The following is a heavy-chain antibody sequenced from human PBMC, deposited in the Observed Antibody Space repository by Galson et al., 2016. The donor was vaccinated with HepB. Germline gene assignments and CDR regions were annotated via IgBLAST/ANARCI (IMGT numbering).Heavy chain of an antibody. V-gene: IGHV3-33*01. Sequence: LRLSCAASGFIFSNYGMHWVRQAPGKGLEWVAVIWYDGSKNYYTDSVKGRFTISRDNSKNTLYLQMNSLRAEDTAVYYCAGVSSTSCYGCVELNYWGQGTLVTVSS. CDR3: AGVSSTSCYGCVELNY. CDR1: GFIFSNYG. J-gene: IGHJ4*02. CDR2: IWYDGSKN. D-gene: IGHD2-2*01.